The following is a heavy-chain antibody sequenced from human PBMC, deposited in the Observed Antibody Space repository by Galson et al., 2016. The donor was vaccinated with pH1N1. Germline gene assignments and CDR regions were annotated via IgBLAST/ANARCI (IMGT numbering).Heavy chain of an antibody. CDR3: ARSGDYGGY. CDR1: GYTFTSYD. Sequence: SVKVSCKASGYTFTSYDINWVRQATGQGLEWMGWMNPNSGNTGYAQKFRGRVTMTRNTSVRTAYMGLSSLRSEDTAVYYCARSGDYGGYWGQGTLVTVSS. CDR2: MNPNSGNT. V-gene: IGHV1-8*02. J-gene: IGHJ4*02. D-gene: IGHD4-17*01.